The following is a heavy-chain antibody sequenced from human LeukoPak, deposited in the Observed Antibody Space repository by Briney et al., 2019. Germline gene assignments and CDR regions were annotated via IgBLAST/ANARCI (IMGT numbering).Heavy chain of an antibody. Sequence: GGSLRLSCAASGFTFSSYSMNWVRQAPGKGLEWVSSISSSSSYIYYADSVKGRFTISRDNSKNTLYLQMNSLRAEDTAVYYCAKGGAQWLVNDAFDIWGQGTMVTVSS. CDR2: ISSSSSYI. D-gene: IGHD6-19*01. CDR1: GFTFSSYS. CDR3: AKGGAQWLVNDAFDI. J-gene: IGHJ3*02. V-gene: IGHV3-21*04.